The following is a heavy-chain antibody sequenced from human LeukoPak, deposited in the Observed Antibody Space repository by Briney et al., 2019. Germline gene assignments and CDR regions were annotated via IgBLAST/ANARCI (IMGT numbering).Heavy chain of an antibody. CDR3: ATDYTARGSGSRGPPRWFDP. V-gene: IGHV1-24*01. CDR2: FDPEDGET. CDR1: GYTLTELS. Sequence: ASVKVSCKVSGYTLTELSMHWVRQAPGKGLGWMGGFDPEDGETIYAQKFQGRVTMTEDTPTDTAYMELSSLRSEDTAVYYCATDYTARGSGSRGPPRWFDPWGQGTLVTVSS. J-gene: IGHJ5*02. D-gene: IGHD3-10*01.